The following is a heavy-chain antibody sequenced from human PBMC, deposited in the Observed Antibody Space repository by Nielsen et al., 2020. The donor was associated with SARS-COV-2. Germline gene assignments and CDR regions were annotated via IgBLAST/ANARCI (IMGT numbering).Heavy chain of an antibody. J-gene: IGHJ4*02. V-gene: IGHV1-69*13. CDR2: IIPMFRSG. Sequence: SVKVSCKASGGSFSNYAISWVRQAPGQGLEWMGGIIPMFRSGNYAQNFQGRVTITADESTSTAYMELSSLRSEDTAVYYCARTNVGSGSYFDYWGQGTLVTVSS. CDR1: GGSFSNYA. D-gene: IGHD3-10*01. CDR3: ARTNVGSGSYFDY.